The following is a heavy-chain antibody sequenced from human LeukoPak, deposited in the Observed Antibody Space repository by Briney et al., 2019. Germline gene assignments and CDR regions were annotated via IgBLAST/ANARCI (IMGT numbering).Heavy chain of an antibody. CDR2: IIPIFGTT. CDR1: GGTFSSYA. D-gene: IGHD3-22*01. Sequence: SVKVSCKASGGTFSSYALSWVRQAPGQGLDWMGGIIPIFGTTNYAQKFQGRVTITADESTRTAYMELSSLRSEDTAVYYCARKKVHYYDSTAYDYWGQGTLVTVSS. CDR3: ARKKVHYYDSTAYDY. J-gene: IGHJ4*02. V-gene: IGHV1-69*01.